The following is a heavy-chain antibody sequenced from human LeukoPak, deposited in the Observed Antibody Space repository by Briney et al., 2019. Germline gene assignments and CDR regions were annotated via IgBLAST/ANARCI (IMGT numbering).Heavy chain of an antibody. CDR1: GGSISSGGYY. J-gene: IGHJ5*02. Sequence: SETLSLTCTVSGGSISSGGYYWSWIRQHPGKGLEWIGYIYYSGSTYYNPSLKSRVAISVDTSKNQFSLKLSSVTAADTAVYYCARAITMSWFDPWGQGTLVTVSS. CDR3: ARAITMSWFDP. D-gene: IGHD3-22*01. CDR2: IYYSGST. V-gene: IGHV4-31*03.